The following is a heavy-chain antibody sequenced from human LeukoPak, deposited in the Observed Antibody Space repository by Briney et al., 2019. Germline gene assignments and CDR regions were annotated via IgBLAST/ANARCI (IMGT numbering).Heavy chain of an antibody. CDR1: GDSVSSNSAA. J-gene: IGHJ6*03. V-gene: IGHV6-1*01. D-gene: IGHD3-3*01. Sequence: SQTLSLTCAISGDSVSSNSAAWNWIRQSPSRGLEWLGRTYYRSKWYNDYAVSVKSRITINPDTSKNQFSLQLNSVTPEDTAVYYCARGNMGDFWSGLPMGYYYYYMDVWGKGTTVTVSS. CDR2: TYYRSKWYN. CDR3: ARGNMGDFWSGLPMGYYYYYMDV.